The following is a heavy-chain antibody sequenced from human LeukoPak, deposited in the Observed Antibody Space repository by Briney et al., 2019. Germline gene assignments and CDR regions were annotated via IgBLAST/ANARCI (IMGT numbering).Heavy chain of an antibody. CDR1: GFTFSSYE. J-gene: IGHJ4*02. D-gene: IGHD2/OR15-2a*01. V-gene: IGHV3-23*01. CDR2: ISGSGGSA. CDR3: RYFLPHFDY. Sequence: GGSLRLSCAASGFTFSSYEMNWVRQAPGKGLEWVSGISGSGGSANYADSVKGRFTISRDNSKNTLYLQMNSLRAEDTAVYYCRYFLPHFDYWGQGTLVTVSS.